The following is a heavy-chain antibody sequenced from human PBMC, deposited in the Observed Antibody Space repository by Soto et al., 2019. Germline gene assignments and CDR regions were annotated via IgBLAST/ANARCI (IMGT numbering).Heavy chain of an antibody. J-gene: IGHJ4*02. CDR2: MNPNSGNT. D-gene: IGHD6-6*01. CDR1: GYTFTSYD. V-gene: IGHV1-8*01. Sequence: QVQLVQSGAEVKKPGASVKVSCKASGYTFTSYDINWVRQATGQGLEWMGWMNPNSGNTGYAQKFQGRVTMTRNTAISTADRELSSLRSEDTAVYYCARGRGASIAARRIFDYWGQGTLVTVSS. CDR3: ARGRGASIAARRIFDY.